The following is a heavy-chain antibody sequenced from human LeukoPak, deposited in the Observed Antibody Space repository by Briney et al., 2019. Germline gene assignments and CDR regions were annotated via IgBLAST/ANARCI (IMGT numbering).Heavy chain of an antibody. V-gene: IGHV4-39*06. Sequence: SETLSLTCTVSGGSIPTKNFYWGWIRQSPEKGLEWIGTIYDSGATYYNPSFQSRVTISVDTSKSQFHLKMQSVTAADTAVYYCTREPATWGQGTLVIVSS. D-gene: IGHD2-2*01. CDR3: TREPAT. CDR1: GGSIPTKNFY. CDR2: IYDSGAT. J-gene: IGHJ5*02.